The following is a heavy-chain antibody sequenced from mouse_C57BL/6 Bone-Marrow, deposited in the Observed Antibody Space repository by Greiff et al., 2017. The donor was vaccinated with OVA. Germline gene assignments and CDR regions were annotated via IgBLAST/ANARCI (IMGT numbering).Heavy chain of an antibody. CDR2: ISDGGSYT. J-gene: IGHJ1*03. D-gene: IGHD2-2*01. Sequence: DVQLVESGGGLVKPGGSLKLSCAASGFTFSSYAMSWVRQTPEKRLEWVATISDGGSYTYYPDNVKGRFTISRDNAKNNLYLQMSHLKSEDTAMYYCARVGGYGLWYFDVWGTGTTVTVSS. V-gene: IGHV5-4*01. CDR3: ARVGGYGLWYFDV. CDR1: GFTFSSYA.